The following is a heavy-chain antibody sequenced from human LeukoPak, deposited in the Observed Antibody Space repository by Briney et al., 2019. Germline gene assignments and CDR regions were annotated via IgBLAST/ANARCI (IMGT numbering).Heavy chain of an antibody. V-gene: IGHV4-39*01. CDR2: IYYSGST. CDR3: ARGRRYYYDSSGYSTHYYYYGMDV. CDR1: GGSISSSSYY. Sequence: PSETLSLTCTVSGGSISSSSYYWGWIRQPPGTGLEWIGSIYYSGSTYYNPSLKSRVTISVDTSKNQFSLKLSSVTAADTAVYYCARGRRYYYDSSGYSTHYYYYGMDVWGQGTTVTVSS. J-gene: IGHJ6*02. D-gene: IGHD3-22*01.